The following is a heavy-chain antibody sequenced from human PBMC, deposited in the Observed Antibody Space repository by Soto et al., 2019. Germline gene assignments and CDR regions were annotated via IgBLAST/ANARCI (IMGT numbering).Heavy chain of an antibody. CDR3: AREGIDSSGWHYGMDV. Sequence: QVQLVQSGAEVKKPGASVKVSCKASGYTFTSYGISWVRQAPGQGLEWMGWISAYNGNTNYAQKLQGRVTMTTDTSTSTAYMELRSVRSDDTAVYYCAREGIDSSGWHYGMDVWGQGTTVTVSS. J-gene: IGHJ6*02. V-gene: IGHV1-18*01. CDR1: GYTFTSYG. D-gene: IGHD6-19*01. CDR2: ISAYNGNT.